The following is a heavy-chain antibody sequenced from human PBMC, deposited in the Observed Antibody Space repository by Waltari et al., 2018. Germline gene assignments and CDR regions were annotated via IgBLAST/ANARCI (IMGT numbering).Heavy chain of an antibody. CDR2: INTDGSIT. D-gene: IGHD6-13*01. V-gene: IGHV3-74*01. Sequence: EVQLVESGGGLVQPGGSLRLSCAASGFIFSTYWMHWVRQAPGKGRVSVSHINTDGSITNYADSVKGRFTISRDNAKNTLFLQMNSLRAEDTAVYYCVLYSSSFLGDCWGQGTLVTVSS. J-gene: IGHJ4*02. CDR3: VLYSSSFLGDC. CDR1: GFIFSTYW.